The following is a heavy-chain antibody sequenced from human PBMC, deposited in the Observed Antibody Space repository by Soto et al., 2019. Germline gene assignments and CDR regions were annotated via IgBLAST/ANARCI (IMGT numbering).Heavy chain of an antibody. CDR2: IYYSGST. CDR3: ARTSSSWYLRFDY. D-gene: IGHD6-13*01. V-gene: IGHV4-59*01. CDR1: GGSISSYY. Sequence: SETLSLTCTVSGGSISSYYWSWIRQPPGKGLEWIGYIYYSGSTNYNPSLKSRVTISVDTSKNQFSLKLSSVTAADTAVYYCARTSSSWYLRFDYWAQGTLVTVSS. J-gene: IGHJ4*02.